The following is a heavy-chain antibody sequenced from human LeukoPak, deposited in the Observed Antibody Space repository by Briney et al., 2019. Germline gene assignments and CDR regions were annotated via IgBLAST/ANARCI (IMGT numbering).Heavy chain of an antibody. CDR2: INPNSGGT. J-gene: IGHJ4*02. D-gene: IGHD3-10*01. CDR1: GYTFTGYY. Sequence: GASVKVSCKASGYTFTGYYMHWVRQAPGQGLEWMGWINPNSGGTNYAQKFQGRVTMTRDTSISTAYMELSRLRSDDTAVYYCAADSGVSDPRFDYWGQGTLVTVSS. V-gene: IGHV1-2*02. CDR3: AADSGVSDPRFDY.